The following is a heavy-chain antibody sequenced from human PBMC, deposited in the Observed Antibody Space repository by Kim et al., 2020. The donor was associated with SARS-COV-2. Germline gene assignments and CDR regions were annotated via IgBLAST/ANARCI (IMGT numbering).Heavy chain of an antibody. Sequence: ETLSLTCAVYGGSFSGYYWSWIRQPPGKGLEWIGEINLSGSTNYNPSLKSRVTISVDTSKNQFSLKLSSVTAADTAVYYCARDPRGYDGSGSYRAFDYWGQGTLVTVSS. D-gene: IGHD3-10*01. CDR1: GGSFSGYY. CDR3: ARDPRGYDGSGSYRAFDY. V-gene: IGHV4-34*01. CDR2: INLSGST. J-gene: IGHJ4*02.